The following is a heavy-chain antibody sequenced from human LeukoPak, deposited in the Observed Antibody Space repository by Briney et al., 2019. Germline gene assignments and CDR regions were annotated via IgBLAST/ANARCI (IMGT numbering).Heavy chain of an antibody. D-gene: IGHD2-21*02. CDR2: IYHSGST. Sequence: ALETPSLTCAVSGGSPRRSNWWSWARQPPGKGLEWIGEIYHSGSTNYNPSLKSRVTISVDTTKDQFSLKLSSVTAADTAVYYCARVGYCGGVCYPGAFDIWGQGTMVTVSS. J-gene: IGHJ3*02. V-gene: IGHV4-4*03. CDR1: GGSPRRSNW. CDR3: ARVGYCGGVCYPGAFDI.